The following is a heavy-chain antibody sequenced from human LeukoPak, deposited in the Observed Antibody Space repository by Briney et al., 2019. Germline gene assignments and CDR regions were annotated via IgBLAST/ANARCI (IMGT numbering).Heavy chain of an antibody. V-gene: IGHV3-21*01. CDR2: ISSSSSYI. CDR1: GFTFSSYS. Sequence: GGSLRLSCAASGFTFSSYSMNWVRQAPGKGLEWVSSISSSSSYIYYADSVKGRFTISRDNAKNSLYLQMNSLRAEDTAVYYCARGPGSSPVGYWGQGTLVTVSS. CDR3: ARGPGSSPVGY. D-gene: IGHD6-6*01. J-gene: IGHJ4*02.